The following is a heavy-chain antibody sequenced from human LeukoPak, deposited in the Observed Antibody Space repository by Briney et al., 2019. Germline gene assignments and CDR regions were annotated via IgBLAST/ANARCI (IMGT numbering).Heavy chain of an antibody. CDR3: ARSGSGSYLNYYYYYYMDV. CDR2: INHSGST. V-gene: IGHV4-34*01. CDR1: GGSFSGYY. Sequence: KSSETLSLTCAVYGGSFSGYYWSWIRQPPGKGLEWIGEINHSGSTNYNPSLKSRVTISVDTSKNQFSLKLSSVTAADTAVYYCARSGSGSYLNYYYYYYMDVWGKGTTVTASS. J-gene: IGHJ6*03. D-gene: IGHD3-10*01.